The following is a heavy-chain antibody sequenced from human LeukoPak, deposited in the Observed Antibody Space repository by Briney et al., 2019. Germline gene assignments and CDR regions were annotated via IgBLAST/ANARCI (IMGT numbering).Heavy chain of an antibody. CDR3: ARDLGRGVLRS. V-gene: IGHV4-59*01. Sequence: SETLSLTCTVSGGSISNYYWSWIRQPPGKGLEWIGYIFYSGSTNYNPSLKSRVTISLDTSKNQFSLKLSSATSADTAVYYCARDLGRGVLRSWGQGTLVTVSS. D-gene: IGHD3-16*01. CDR2: IFYSGST. J-gene: IGHJ5*02. CDR1: GGSISNYY.